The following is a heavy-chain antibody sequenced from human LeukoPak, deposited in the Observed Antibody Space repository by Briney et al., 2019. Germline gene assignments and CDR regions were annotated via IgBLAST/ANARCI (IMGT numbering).Heavy chain of an antibody. D-gene: IGHD3-10*01. CDR3: ARTTMVRGTYYMDV. CDR1: GGSISSGSYY. CDR2: INHSGST. V-gene: IGHV4-39*07. Sequence: SETLSLTCTVSGGSISSGSYYWSWIRQPPGKGLEWIGEINHSGSTNYNPSLKSRVTISVDTSKNQFSLKLSSVTAADTAVYYCARTTMVRGTYYMDVWGKGTTVTISS. J-gene: IGHJ6*03.